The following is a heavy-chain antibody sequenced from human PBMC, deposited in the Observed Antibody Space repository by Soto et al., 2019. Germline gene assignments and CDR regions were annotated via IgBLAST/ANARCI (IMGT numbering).Heavy chain of an antibody. D-gene: IGHD1-26*01. CDR3: AQDCRGAICGFDI. CDR2: ISVYHGHT. V-gene: IGHV1-18*01. Sequence: QVQLVQSGTEVKKPGASVKVSCKASGYTFGKYGISWGRQAPGQGLEWVGWISVYHGHTVQAQKFRGRVNMTTDTSTSTDYMELGSLKSDDTAIYDCAQDCRGAICGFDILGQGTLGTFSS. CDR1: GYTFGKYG. J-gene: IGHJ4*02.